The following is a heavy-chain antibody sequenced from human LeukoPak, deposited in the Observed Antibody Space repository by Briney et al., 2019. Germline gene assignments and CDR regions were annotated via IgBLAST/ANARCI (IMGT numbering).Heavy chain of an antibody. Sequence: SETLSLTCTVSGDSISSSTYYWGWIRQPPGKGLEWIGNIYYSGSTDYKPSLKSRVTISVDTTKNHFSLKLSSVTAADTAVYYCARSSHISGRPWGFDPWGQGTLVTVSS. J-gene: IGHJ5*02. CDR2: IYYSGST. V-gene: IGHV4-39*02. CDR1: GDSISSSTYY. D-gene: IGHD3-22*01. CDR3: ARSSHISGRPWGFDP.